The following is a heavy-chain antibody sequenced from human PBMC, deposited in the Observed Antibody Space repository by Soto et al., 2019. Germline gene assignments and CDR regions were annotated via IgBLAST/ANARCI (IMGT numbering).Heavy chain of an antibody. D-gene: IGHD6-19*01. CDR3: AKGWSNGWYGALDS. CDR1: GFTLSSYA. Sequence: EVQLLESGGGLVQPGGSLSLSCAASGFTLSSYAMSWVRQTPGNGLKWVSTIVASGTSTYYADSVTGRFTISKDNSKNTLSLQMNSLRAEDTALYYCAKGWSNGWYGALDSWGLGILVTVSS. CDR2: IVASGTST. V-gene: IGHV3-23*01. J-gene: IGHJ4*02.